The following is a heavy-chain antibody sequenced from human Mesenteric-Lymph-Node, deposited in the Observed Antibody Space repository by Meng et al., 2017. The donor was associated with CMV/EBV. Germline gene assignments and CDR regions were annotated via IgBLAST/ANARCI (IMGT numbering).Heavy chain of an antibody. D-gene: IGHD3-10*01. J-gene: IGHJ4*02. V-gene: IGHV2-5*02. CDR3: AHRRKGRGFGEGLFDY. CDR1: FSLRTIGVG. Sequence: FSLRTIGVGVGWIRQPPGKALEWLALIFWDDDKRYSPFLKSRLTITKDTSKNQVVLTMTNMDPVDTATYYCAHRRKGRGFGEGLFDYWGQGTLVTVSS. CDR2: IFWDDDK.